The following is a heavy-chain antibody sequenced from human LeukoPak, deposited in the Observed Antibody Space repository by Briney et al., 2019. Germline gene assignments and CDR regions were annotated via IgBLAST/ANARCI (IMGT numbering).Heavy chain of an antibody. J-gene: IGHJ4*02. CDR1: GYIFSDYT. CDR3: AREVSSVGANYFDY. CDR2: INGENGNT. Sequence: GASVKVSCKASGYIFSDYTMHWVRQAPGQRLEWMGWINGENGNTKYSQELRGRVTFTSDSSATTVYMELSSLGSEDVAVYYCAREVSSVGANYFDYWGQGTLVTVSS. D-gene: IGHD3-10*01. V-gene: IGHV1-3*03.